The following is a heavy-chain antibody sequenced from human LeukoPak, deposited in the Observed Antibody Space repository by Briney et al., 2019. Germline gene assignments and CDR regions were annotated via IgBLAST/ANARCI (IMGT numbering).Heavy chain of an antibody. CDR2: ISSSGSTI. CDR3: ARVTGRFLEWLYYGMDV. CDR1: GFTFSDYY. D-gene: IGHD3-3*01. V-gene: IGHV3-11*01. Sequence: GGPLRLSCAASGFTFSDYYMSWIRQAPGKGLEWVSYISSSGSTIYYADSVKGRFTISRDNAKNSLYLQMNSLRAEDTAVYYCARVTGRFLEWLYYGMDVWGQGTTVTVSS. J-gene: IGHJ6*02.